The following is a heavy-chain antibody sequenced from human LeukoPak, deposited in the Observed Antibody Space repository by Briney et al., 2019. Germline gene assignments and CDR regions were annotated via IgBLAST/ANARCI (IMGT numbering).Heavy chain of an antibody. CDR1: GYTFTGYY. D-gene: IGHD5-12*01. V-gene: IGHV1-2*02. Sequence: ASVKVSCKASGYTFTGYYMHWVRQAPGQGLEWMGWINPNSGDTNYAQKFQGRVTMTRDTSISTAYMELSRLRSDDTAVYYCARYSGYAPDDAFDIWGQGTMVTVSS. CDR3: ARYSGYAPDDAFDI. J-gene: IGHJ3*02. CDR2: INPNSGDT.